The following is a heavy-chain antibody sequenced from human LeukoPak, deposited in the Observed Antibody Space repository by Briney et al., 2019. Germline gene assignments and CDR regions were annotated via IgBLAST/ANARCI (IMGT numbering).Heavy chain of an antibody. D-gene: IGHD3-22*01. J-gene: IGHJ3*02. V-gene: IGHV1-69*13. CDR2: IIPIFGTA. CDR3: ARDYYDSSGYDAFDI. CDR1: GGTFSSYA. Sequence: ASVKVSCKASGGTFSSYAISWVRQAPGQGLEWMGGIIPIFGTANYAQKFQGRVTITADESTSTAYMELSSLRSEDTAVYYRARDYYDSSGYDAFDIWGQGTMVTVSS.